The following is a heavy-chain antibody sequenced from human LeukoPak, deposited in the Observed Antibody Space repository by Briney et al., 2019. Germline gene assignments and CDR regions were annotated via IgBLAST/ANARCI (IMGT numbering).Heavy chain of an antibody. D-gene: IGHD3-10*01. Sequence: ASGKVSCKAFGYTFSSFAMHWVRQAPGERLEWMGWINAGNGNTKYSQKFQGRLTITRDTSANTAYMELSSLRSEDTAVYYCAKDSLWFGEFDYWGQGTLVTVSS. CDR3: AKDSLWFGEFDY. CDR1: GYTFSSFA. CDR2: INAGNGNT. V-gene: IGHV1-3*01. J-gene: IGHJ4*02.